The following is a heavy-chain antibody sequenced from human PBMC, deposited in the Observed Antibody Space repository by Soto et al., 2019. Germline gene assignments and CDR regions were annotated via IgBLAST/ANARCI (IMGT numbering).Heavy chain of an antibody. D-gene: IGHD2-2*02. J-gene: IGHJ4*02. V-gene: IGHV4-39*01. CDR2: VYYDEST. CDR1: GGSISSSDYY. CDR3: ARHWLLYHRSAY. Sequence: QLQLQESGPGLVKPSETLSLTCTVSGGSISSSDYYWGWIRQPPGKGLAWIGSVYYDESTYYTPSLKSRVTISVDTSRNRCSLTLSSVTVADTAVYFWARHWLLYHRSAYWGRRILVAVSS.